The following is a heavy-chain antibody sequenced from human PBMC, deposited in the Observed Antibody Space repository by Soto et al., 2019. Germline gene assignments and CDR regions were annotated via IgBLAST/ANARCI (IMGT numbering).Heavy chain of an antibody. CDR2: IYHSGST. V-gene: IGHV4-4*02. J-gene: IGHJ4*02. CDR3: SRSNHDYGDYYDY. CDR1: SGSISSSNW. Sequence: PSETLSLTCAVSSGSISSSNWWSWVRQPPGKGLEWIGEIYHSGSTNYNPSLKSRVTISVDKSKNQFSLKLSSVTAADTAVYYWSRSNHDYGDYYDYWGQGTLVTVAS. D-gene: IGHD4-17*01.